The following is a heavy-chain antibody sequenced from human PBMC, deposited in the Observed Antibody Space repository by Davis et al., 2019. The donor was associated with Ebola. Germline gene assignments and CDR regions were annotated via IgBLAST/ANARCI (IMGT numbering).Heavy chain of an antibody. D-gene: IGHD3-3*01. CDR3: ARGYEFWSGYYSP. CDR2: INQSGST. CDR1: GGSISSYY. V-gene: IGHV4-34*01. Sequence: PSETLSLTCTVSGGSISSYYWSWIRQPPGKGLEWLAEINQSGSTNYNPSLKSRLTISLDTSKNQFSLKLSSVTAADTAVYYCARGYEFWSGYYSPWGQGTLVTVSS. J-gene: IGHJ4*02.